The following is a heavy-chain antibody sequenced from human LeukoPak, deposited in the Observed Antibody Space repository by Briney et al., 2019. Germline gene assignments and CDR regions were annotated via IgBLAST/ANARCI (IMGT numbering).Heavy chain of an antibody. J-gene: IGHJ5*02. CDR2: SWYDGSDQ. Sequence: GQSLRLSCAASGFTFSNYVMHWVRQAPGKGLEWVGLSWYDGSDQYYANSVKGRFTISRDNSKNTLYLQMNSLRAEDTAVYYCARDRQQWLAIDLWGQGTLVTVSS. CDR1: GFTFSNYV. CDR3: ARDRQQWLAIDL. D-gene: IGHD6-19*01. V-gene: IGHV3-33*01.